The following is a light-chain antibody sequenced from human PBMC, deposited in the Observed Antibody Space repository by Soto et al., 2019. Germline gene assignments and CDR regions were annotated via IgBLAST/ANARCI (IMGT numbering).Light chain of an antibody. CDR1: SSDVGGYNY. CDR3: CSYAGSYTLV. J-gene: IGLJ1*01. V-gene: IGLV2-11*01. Sequence: QSALTHPRSVSGSPGQSVTISCTGTSSDVGGYNYVSWYQQHPGKAPKLMIYDVNKRPSGVPDRFYGSKSGNTASLTISGLQAEDEADYYCCSYAGSYTLVFGTGTKV. CDR2: DVN.